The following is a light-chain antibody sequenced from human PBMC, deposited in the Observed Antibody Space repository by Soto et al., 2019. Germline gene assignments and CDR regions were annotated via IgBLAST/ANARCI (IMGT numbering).Light chain of an antibody. CDR1: QSISSY. CDR3: QQSYSTRGYT. Sequence: DIQMTQSPSSLSASVGDRVTITCRASQSISSYLNWYQQKPGKAPKLLIYAASSLQSGVPSRFSGSGSGTDFTRTISSLQPEDFATYYCQQSYSTRGYTFGQGTKLEIK. V-gene: IGKV1-39*01. J-gene: IGKJ2*01. CDR2: AAS.